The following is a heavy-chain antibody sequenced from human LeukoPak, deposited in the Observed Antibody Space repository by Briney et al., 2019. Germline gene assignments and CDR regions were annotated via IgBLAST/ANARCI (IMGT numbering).Heavy chain of an antibody. CDR2: IKQDGSEK. CDR1: GFTFSSYW. V-gene: IGHV3-7*01. Sequence: GGSLRLSCAASGFTFSSYWMSWVRQAPGKGLEWVANIKQDGSEKYYVDSVKGRFTISRDNAKNSLYLQMNSLRAEDTAVYYCARDWGPLGYYYYYYGMDVWGQGTTVTVSS. J-gene: IGHJ6*02. CDR3: ARDWGPLGYYYYYYGMDV. D-gene: IGHD3-16*01.